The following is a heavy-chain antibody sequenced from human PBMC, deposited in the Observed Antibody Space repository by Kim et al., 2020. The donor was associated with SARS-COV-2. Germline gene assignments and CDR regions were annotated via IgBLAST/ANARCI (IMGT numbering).Heavy chain of an antibody. D-gene: IGHD2-15*01. CDR1: GYTFTSYA. Sequence: ASVKVSCKASGYTFTSYAMHWVRQAPGQRLEWMGWINAGNGNTKYSQKFQGRVTITRDTSASTAYMELSSLRSEDTAVYYCAKSDCSGGSCYDWYFDLWGRGTLVTVSS. CDR3: AKSDCSGGSCYDWYFDL. J-gene: IGHJ2*01. V-gene: IGHV1-3*01. CDR2: INAGNGNT.